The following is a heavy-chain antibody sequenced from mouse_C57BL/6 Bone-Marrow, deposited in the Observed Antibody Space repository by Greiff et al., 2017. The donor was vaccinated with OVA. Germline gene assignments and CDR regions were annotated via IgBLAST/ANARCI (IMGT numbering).Heavy chain of an antibody. CDR3: ARSHPYDYDEDWYFDV. CDR1: GYAFSSYW. D-gene: IGHD2-4*01. CDR2: IYPGDGDT. Sequence: QVQLQQSGAELVKPGASVKISCKASGYAFSSYWMNWVKQRPGKGLEWIGQIYPGDGDTTYNGKFKGKATLTADKSSSTAYMQLSSLTSEDSAVYFCARSHPYDYDEDWYFDVWGTGTTVTVSS. V-gene: IGHV1-80*01. J-gene: IGHJ1*03.